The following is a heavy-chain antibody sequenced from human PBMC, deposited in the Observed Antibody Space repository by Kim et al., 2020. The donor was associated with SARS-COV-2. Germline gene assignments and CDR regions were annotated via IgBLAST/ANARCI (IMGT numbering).Heavy chain of an antibody. V-gene: IGHV1-18*01. CDR2: ISAYNGNT. CDR3: ARDRRITMVRGTVRYYYYGMDV. J-gene: IGHJ6*02. Sequence: ASVKVSCKASGYTFTSYGISWVRQAPGQGLEWMGWISAYNGNTNYAQKLQGRVTMTTDTSTSTAYMELRSLRSDDTAVYYCARDRRITMVRGTVRYYYYGMDVWGQGTTVTVSS. D-gene: IGHD3-10*01. CDR1: GYTFTSYG.